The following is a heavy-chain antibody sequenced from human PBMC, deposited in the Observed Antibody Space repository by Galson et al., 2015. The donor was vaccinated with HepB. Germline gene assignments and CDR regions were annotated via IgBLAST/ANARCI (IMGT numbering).Heavy chain of an antibody. CDR3: AREKEYNWFDP. Sequence: SLRLSCAAAGFTFSSYAMHWVRQAPGKRLEWVAVISYDGRNKYYADSVKGRFTISRDNSKNTLYLQMNSLRAEDTAVYYCAREKEYNWFDPWGQGTMVTVSS. J-gene: IGHJ5*02. CDR1: GFTFSSYA. CDR2: ISYDGRNK. V-gene: IGHV3-30*04.